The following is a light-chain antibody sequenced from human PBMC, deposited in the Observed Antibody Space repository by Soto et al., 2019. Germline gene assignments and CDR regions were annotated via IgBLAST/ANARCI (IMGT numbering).Light chain of an antibody. Sequence: DIQMTQSPSSQYASVGDRVTITCRASQSISSHLNWYQQKPGKAPKLLIYAASSLHSGVPSRFTGSGSGADYSLTISSLQPEDFATYYCQQSYSIPYTFGQGTKVDI. V-gene: IGKV1-39*01. CDR1: QSISSH. J-gene: IGKJ2*01. CDR2: AAS. CDR3: QQSYSIPYT.